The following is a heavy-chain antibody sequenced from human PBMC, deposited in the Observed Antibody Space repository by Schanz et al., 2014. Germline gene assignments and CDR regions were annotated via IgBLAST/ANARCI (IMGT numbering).Heavy chain of an antibody. D-gene: IGHD5-12*01. CDR3: ARKVVATIGGYYDN. J-gene: IGHJ4*02. CDR2: LSEGGGGT. CDR1: GFTLSNYA. Sequence: PGGSLRLSCAASGFTLSNYAMSWVRQAPGKGLEWVSALSEGGGGTHYADSVRGRFTISSDSSKNTLYLQMSSLRADDTAVYCCARKVVATIGGYYDNWGRGTLVTVSS. V-gene: IGHV3-23*01.